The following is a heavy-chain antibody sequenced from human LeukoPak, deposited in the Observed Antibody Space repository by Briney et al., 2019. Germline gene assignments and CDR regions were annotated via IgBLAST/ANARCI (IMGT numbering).Heavy chain of an antibody. CDR2: ISSSSSTI. Sequence: GGSLRLSCAASEFTFSSYSMNWVRQAPGKGLEWVSYISSSSSTIYYADSVRGRFTISRDNAKNSLYLQMNSLRAEDTAVYYCARGPHAYYYYMDVWGKGTTVTVSS. CDR3: ARGPHAYYYYMDV. J-gene: IGHJ6*03. CDR1: EFTFSSYS. V-gene: IGHV3-48*01.